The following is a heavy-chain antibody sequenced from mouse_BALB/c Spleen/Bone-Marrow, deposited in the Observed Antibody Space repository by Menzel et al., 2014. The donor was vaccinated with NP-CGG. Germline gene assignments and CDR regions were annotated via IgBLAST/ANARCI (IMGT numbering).Heavy chain of an antibody. CDR1: DYSFTSYW. CDR2: IHPSDSET. V-gene: IGHV1-74*04. J-gene: IGHJ1*01. Sequence: VQLQESGAELVRPGASVKLSCRASDYSFTSYWVNWVKQRPGQGLEWIGMIHPSDSETRLNQKFKDKATLTVDKSSSTAYMQLSSPTSEDSAVYYCARGGYDGWYFDAWGAGTTVTVSS. D-gene: IGHD2-2*01. CDR3: ARGGYDGWYFDA.